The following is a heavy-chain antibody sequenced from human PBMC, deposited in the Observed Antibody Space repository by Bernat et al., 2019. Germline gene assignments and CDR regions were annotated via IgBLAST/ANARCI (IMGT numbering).Heavy chain of an antibody. V-gene: IGHV4-38-2*02. CDR2: IYHSGST. CDR1: GYSISSGYY. D-gene: IGHD6-19*01. J-gene: IGHJ4*02. Sequence: QVQLQESGPGLVKPSETLSLTCAVSGYSISSGYYWGWIRQPPGKGLEWIGSIYHSGSTYYNPSLKSRVTISVDTSKNQFSLKLSSVTAADTAVYYCARDLNDNPYSSDWYGYWGQGTLVTVSS. CDR3: ARDLNDNPYSSDWYGY.